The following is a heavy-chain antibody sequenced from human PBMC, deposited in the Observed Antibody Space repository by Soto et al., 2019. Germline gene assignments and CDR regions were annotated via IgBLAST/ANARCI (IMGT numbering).Heavy chain of an antibody. CDR2: ISYDGSNK. Sequence: GGSLRLSCAASGFTFSSYAMHWVRQAPGKGLEWVAVISYDGSNKYYADSVKGRFTISRDNSKNTLYLQMNSLRAEDTAVYYCARDRTMIVVVITYYFDYWGQGTLVTVSS. J-gene: IGHJ4*02. D-gene: IGHD3-22*01. V-gene: IGHV3-30-3*01. CDR3: ARDRTMIVVVITYYFDY. CDR1: GFTFSSYA.